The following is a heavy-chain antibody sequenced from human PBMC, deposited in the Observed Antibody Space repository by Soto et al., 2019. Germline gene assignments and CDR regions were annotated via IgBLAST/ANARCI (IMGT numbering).Heavy chain of an antibody. J-gene: IGHJ5*02. CDR3: AKDTSGWRGWFDP. D-gene: IGHD6-19*01. V-gene: IGHV4-39*07. Sequence: SETLSLTCTVSGGSISSSSYYWGWIRQPPGKGLEWIGSIFYSGSTYYNPSLKSRVTISVDTSKNQFSLKLSSVTAADTAVYYCAKDTSGWRGWFDPWGQGTLVTVS. CDR2: IFYSGST. CDR1: GGSISSSSYY.